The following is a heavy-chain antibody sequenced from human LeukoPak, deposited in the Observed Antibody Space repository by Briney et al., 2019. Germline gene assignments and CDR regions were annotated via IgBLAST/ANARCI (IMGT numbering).Heavy chain of an antibody. CDR2: IRSKAYGGTP. CDR1: GFTFGDYA. J-gene: IGHJ4*02. V-gene: IGHV3-49*04. Sequence: PGRSLRLSCTASGFTFGDYALNRVRQAPGKGLEWVGFIRSKAYGGTPEYAASVKGRFTFSRDDSKSIAYLQMSSLKTEDTAVYYCARLSGYSYGCYDYWGQGALVTVSS. D-gene: IGHD5-18*01. CDR3: ARLSGYSYGCYDY.